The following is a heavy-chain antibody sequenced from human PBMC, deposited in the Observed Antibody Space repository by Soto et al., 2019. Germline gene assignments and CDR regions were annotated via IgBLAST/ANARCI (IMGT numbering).Heavy chain of an antibody. V-gene: IGHV3-48*03. CDR3: ARAWLGDDSPLFDY. J-gene: IGHJ4*02. D-gene: IGHD5-12*01. CDR1: GFTFSSYA. Sequence: EVQLLESGGGLVQPGGSLRLSCAASGFTFSSYAMSWVRQAPGKGLEWVSYISSSGSTIYYADSVKGRFTISRDNAKNSLYLQMNSLRAEDTAVYYCARAWLGDDSPLFDYWGQGTLVTVSS. CDR2: ISSSGSTI.